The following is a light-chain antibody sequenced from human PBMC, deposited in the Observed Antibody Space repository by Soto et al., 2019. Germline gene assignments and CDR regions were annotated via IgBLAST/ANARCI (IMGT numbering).Light chain of an antibody. CDR1: ALPKQY. Sequence: SYELTQPPSVSVSPGQTARITCSGDALPKQYAYWYRQKPGQAPVLVIFKDSERASGIPERFSGSNSGTTATLTISGVQAEVEADYHCQSADSSSSWIFGGGTKLTVL. V-gene: IGLV3-25*03. CDR2: KDS. CDR3: QSADSSSSWI. J-gene: IGLJ2*01.